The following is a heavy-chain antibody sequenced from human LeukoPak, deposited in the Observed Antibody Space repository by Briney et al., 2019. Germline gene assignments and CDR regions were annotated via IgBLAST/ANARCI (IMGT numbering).Heavy chain of an antibody. CDR3: ARVGVLRFLEWSMDV. CDR2: ISSSSSYI. V-gene: IGHV3-21*01. D-gene: IGHD3-3*01. J-gene: IGHJ6*02. Sequence: GGSLRLSCAASGFTFSSYSMNWVRQAPGKGLEWVSSISSSSSYIYYADSVKGRFTISRDNAKNSLYLQMNSLRAEDTAVYYCARVGVLRFLEWSMDVWGQGTTVTVSS. CDR1: GFTFSSYS.